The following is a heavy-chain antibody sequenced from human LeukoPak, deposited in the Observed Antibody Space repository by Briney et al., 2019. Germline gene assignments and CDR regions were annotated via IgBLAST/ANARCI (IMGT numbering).Heavy chain of an antibody. D-gene: IGHD5-12*01. CDR2: ITSTGGSA. V-gene: IGHV3-11*04. CDR1: GFSFTNYY. CDR3: ARVMATIDF. J-gene: IGHJ4*02. Sequence: GGSLRLSCAASGFSFTNYYMSWIRQAPGKGLEWVSHITSTGGSAFYADSVKGRFTISRDNAKNSLFLQMNSLRAEDTAVYYCARVMATIDFWGQGTLVSVSS.